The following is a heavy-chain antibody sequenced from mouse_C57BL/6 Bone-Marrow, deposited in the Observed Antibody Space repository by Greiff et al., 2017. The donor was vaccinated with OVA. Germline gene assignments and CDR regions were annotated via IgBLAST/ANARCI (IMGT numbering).Heavy chain of an antibody. D-gene: IGHD1-1*01. CDR2: IYPRSGNT. CDR1: GYTFTSYG. CDR3: ARWDYYGSSYFDY. V-gene: IGHV1-81*01. Sequence: VKVVESGAELARPGASVKLSCKASGYTFTSYGISWVKQRTGQGLEWIGEIYPRSGNTYYNEKFKGKATLTADKSSSTAYMELRSLTSEDSAVYFCARWDYYGSSYFDYWGQGTTLTVSS. J-gene: IGHJ2*01.